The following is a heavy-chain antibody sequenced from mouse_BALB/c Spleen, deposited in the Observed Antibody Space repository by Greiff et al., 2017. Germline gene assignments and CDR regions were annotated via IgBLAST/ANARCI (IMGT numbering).Heavy chain of an antibody. D-gene: IGHD1-1*01. Sequence: EVQLQQSGPELVKPGASVKMSCKASGYTFTSYVMHWVKQKPGQGLEWIGYINPYNDGTKYNEKFKGKATLTSDKSSSTAYMELSSLTSEDSAVYYCAREDYYGSKGVLYAMDYWGQGTSVTVSS. V-gene: IGHV1-14*01. CDR2: INPYNDGT. CDR1: GYTFTSYV. J-gene: IGHJ4*01. CDR3: AREDYYGSKGVLYAMDY.